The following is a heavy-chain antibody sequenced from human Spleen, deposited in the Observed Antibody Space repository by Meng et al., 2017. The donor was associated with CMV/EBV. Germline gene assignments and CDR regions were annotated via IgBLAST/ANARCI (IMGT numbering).Heavy chain of an antibody. Sequence: QGQLVQSGAEGKKPGASGKVSCKASGYSFTGYYIHWVRQAPGQGLEWMGWINPNSDATRYPQKFQGRVTMTRDTSITTAYMELSRLTSDDTAVYYCARDNAGNSFEYWGQGTLVTVSS. J-gene: IGHJ4*02. CDR3: ARDNAGNSFEY. CDR2: INPNSDAT. V-gene: IGHV1-2*02. CDR1: GYSFTGYY. D-gene: IGHD6-13*01.